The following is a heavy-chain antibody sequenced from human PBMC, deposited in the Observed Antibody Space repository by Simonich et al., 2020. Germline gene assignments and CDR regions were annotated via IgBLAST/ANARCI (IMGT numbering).Heavy chain of an antibody. CDR1: GGSISSSSSY. J-gene: IGHJ3*02. CDR2: IYYSGST. V-gene: IGHV4-39*01. CDR3: ARHAGFAFDI. Sequence: QLQLQESGPGLVKPSETLSLTCTVSGGSISSSSSYWGWLRQPPGKGLEWIGSIYYSGSTYYNPSLKSRVTISVDTSKNQFSLKLSSVTAADTAVYYCARHAGFAFDIWGQGTMVTVSS. D-gene: IGHD6-13*01.